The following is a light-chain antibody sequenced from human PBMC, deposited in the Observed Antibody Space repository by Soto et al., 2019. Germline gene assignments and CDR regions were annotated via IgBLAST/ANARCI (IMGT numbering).Light chain of an antibody. J-gene: IGKJ5*01. CDR2: DAS. CDR3: QQRSNSIT. CDR1: QSVSSY. V-gene: IGKV3-11*01. Sequence: EIVLTQSPATLSLSPGERATLSCRASQSVSSYLAWYQQKPGQAPRLLIYDASNRAPGIPPRFSGSGSGTDFTLTISSLEHEDFAAYYCQQRSNSITFGQGTRLEIK.